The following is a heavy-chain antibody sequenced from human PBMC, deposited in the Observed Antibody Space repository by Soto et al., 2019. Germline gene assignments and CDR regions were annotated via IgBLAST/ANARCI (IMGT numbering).Heavy chain of an antibody. V-gene: IGHV4-34*01. J-gene: IGHJ6*03. D-gene: IGHD5-18*01. CDR1: GGSFSGYY. CDR3: ARGLRIQPSSRYYYYYYMDV. Sequence: SETLSLTCAVYGGSFSGYYWSWIRQPPGKGLEWIGEINHSGSTNYNPSLKSRVTISVDTSKNQFSLKLSSVTAADTAVYYCARGLRIQPSSRYYYYYYMDVWGKGTTVTVSS. CDR2: INHSGST.